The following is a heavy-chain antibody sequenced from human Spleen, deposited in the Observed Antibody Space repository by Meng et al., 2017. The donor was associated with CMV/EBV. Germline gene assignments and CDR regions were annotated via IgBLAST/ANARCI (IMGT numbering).Heavy chain of an antibody. J-gene: IGHJ4*02. V-gene: IGHV3-9*03. D-gene: IGHD3-10*01. Sequence: SLKISCAASGFTFDDYAMHWVRQAPGKGLEWVSGISWNSGSIGYADSVKGRFTISRDNAKNSLYLQMNSLRAEDMALYYCAKALGANYYYYGMDAYYYGGGSYRGDYWGQGTLVTVSS. CDR3: AKALGANYYYYGMDAYYYGGGSYRGDY. CDR2: ISWNSGSI. CDR1: GFTFDDYA.